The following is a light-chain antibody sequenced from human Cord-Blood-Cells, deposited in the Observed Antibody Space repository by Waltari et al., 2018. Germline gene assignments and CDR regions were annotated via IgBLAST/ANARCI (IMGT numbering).Light chain of an antibody. V-gene: IGLV2-23*01. CDR1: SSHVGGYNL. CDR2: EGS. Sequence: QSALTQPASVTGSPAQSLTISCTRTSSHVGGYNLVSWYQQHPGKAPKLMIYEGSNRPSGVSNRFSGSKSGNTASLTISGLQAEDEADYYCCSYAGSGTWVFGGGTKLTVL. J-gene: IGLJ3*02. CDR3: CSYAGSGTWV.